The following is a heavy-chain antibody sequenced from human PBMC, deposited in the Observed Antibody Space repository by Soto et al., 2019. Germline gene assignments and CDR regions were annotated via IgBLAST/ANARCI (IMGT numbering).Heavy chain of an antibody. D-gene: IGHD3-9*01. J-gene: IGHJ6*02. CDR2: ISDSGGRV. CDR1: GFTFSRYA. V-gene: IGHV3-23*01. CDR3: AKDYVIRYFDWSQRPV. Sequence: GGSLRLSCVASGFTFSRYALSWVRQAPGKGLEWVSGISDSGGRVYFADSVQGRFTISRDNSENTLYLQMSSLRTDDTAVYYCAKDYVIRYFDWSQRPVWGQGTTVTVSS.